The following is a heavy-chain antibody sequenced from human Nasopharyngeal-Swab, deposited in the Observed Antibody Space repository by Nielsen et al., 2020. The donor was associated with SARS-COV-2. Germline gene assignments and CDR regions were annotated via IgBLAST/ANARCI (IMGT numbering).Heavy chain of an antibody. J-gene: IGHJ5*02. Sequence: GESLKLSFAASGFTFSSYGMHWVRQAPGKGLEWVAVIWYDGSNKYYADSVKGRFTISRDNSKNTLELQMNSLRAEDTAVYYCARSEVPAATIVSEFDPWGQGTLVTVSS. CDR2: IWYDGSNK. D-gene: IGHD2-2*01. V-gene: IGHV3-33*01. CDR3: ARSEVPAATIVSEFDP. CDR1: GFTFSSYG.